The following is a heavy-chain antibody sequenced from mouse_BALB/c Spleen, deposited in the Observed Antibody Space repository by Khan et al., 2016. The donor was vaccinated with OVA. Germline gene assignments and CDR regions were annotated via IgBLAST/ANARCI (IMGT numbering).Heavy chain of an antibody. Sequence: QIQLVQSGPVLKKSGETVKISCKASGYTFTHYGLNWVQQSPGKALKWLGWLNTYTGVPTYAVDFKGRFASSLETSARPAFLQINNLKHEDTATKCCERPHYWSETQDYWGQGTTATGAS. CDR2: LNTYTGVP. CDR3: ERPHYWSETQDY. V-gene: IGHV9-3-1*01. D-gene: IGHD1-1*01. J-gene: IGHJ4*01. CDR1: GYTFTHYG.